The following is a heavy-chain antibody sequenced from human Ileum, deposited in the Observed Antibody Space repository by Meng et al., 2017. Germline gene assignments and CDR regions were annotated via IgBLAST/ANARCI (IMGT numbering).Heavy chain of an antibody. V-gene: IGHV4-59*01. CDR2: IYDGGTA. J-gene: IGHJ3*02. D-gene: IGHD5-24*01. Sequence: SETLSLTCTVFGGSIRHYYWTWIRQPPGKDLEWMGYIYDGGTANYNPSLQRRVTISLDKSKRQFSLTLTSVSAADAAVYYGARRGDGFDMWGQGTMVTVSS. CDR3: ARRGDGFDM. CDR1: GGSIRHYY.